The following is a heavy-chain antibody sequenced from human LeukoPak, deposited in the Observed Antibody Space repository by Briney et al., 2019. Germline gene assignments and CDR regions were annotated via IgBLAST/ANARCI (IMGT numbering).Heavy chain of an antibody. V-gene: IGHV1-2*02. CDR2: INPNSGGT. D-gene: IGHD6-19*01. J-gene: IGHJ6*02. Sequence: ASVKVSCKASGYTFTGYYMHWVRQAPGQGLEWMGWINPNSGGTNYAQKFQGRVTMTRDTSISTAYMELSRLRSDDTAVYYCARKYSSGWSYHYYYGMDVWGQGTTVTVSS. CDR3: ARKYSSGWSYHYYYGMDV. CDR1: GYTFTGYY.